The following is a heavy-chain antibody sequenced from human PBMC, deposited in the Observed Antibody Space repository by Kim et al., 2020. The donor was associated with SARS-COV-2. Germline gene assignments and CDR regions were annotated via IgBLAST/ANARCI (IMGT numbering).Heavy chain of an antibody. CDR1: GYTFTSYY. D-gene: IGHD2-2*02. J-gene: IGHJ6*02. CDR2: INPSGGST. V-gene: IGHV1-46*01. Sequence: ASVKVSCKASGYTFTSYYMHWVRQAPGQGLEWMGIINPSGGSTSYAQKFQGRVTMTRDTSTSTVYMELSSLRSEDTAVYYCARNMDIVVVPAAIPNGYYYYGMDVWGQRTTVTVSS. CDR3: ARNMDIVVVPAAIPNGYYYYGMDV.